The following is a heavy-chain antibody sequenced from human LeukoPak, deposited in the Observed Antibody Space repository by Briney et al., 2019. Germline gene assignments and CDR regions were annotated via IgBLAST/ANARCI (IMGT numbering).Heavy chain of an antibody. J-gene: IGHJ3*02. CDR3: GRTPHSAFGALDI. CDR1: GFTFSDYY. CDR2: ISSSSSYT. Sequence: PAGSLRLSCAASGFTFSDYYMSWIRQAPGKGLEWVPYISSSSSYTNYADSVKRVFAISRDTSKNTLYMQMNTLRAEDTAVYYCGRTPHSAFGALDIWGQGTMVTVSS. V-gene: IGHV3-11*03. D-gene: IGHD3-3*01.